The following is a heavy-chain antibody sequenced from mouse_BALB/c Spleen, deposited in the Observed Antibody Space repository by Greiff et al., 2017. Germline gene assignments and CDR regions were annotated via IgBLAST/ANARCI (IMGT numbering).Heavy chain of an antibody. CDR2: ISSGSSTI. D-gene: IGHD1-1*01. CDR3: ARRDYGSSYYAMDY. Sequence: EVQRMESGGGLVQPGGSRKLSCAASGFTFSSFGMHWVRQAPEKGLEWVAYISSGSSTIYYADTVKGRFTISRDNPKNTLFLQMTSLRSEDTAMYDCARRDYGSSYYAMDYWGQGTSVTVSS. J-gene: IGHJ4*01. CDR1: GFTFSSFG. V-gene: IGHV5-17*02.